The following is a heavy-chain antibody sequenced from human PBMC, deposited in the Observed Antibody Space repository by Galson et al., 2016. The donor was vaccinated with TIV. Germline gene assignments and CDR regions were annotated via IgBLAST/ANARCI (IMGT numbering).Heavy chain of an antibody. CDR3: SRGNWNYGMGGAMDV. Sequence: CAISGDSVSGNTAAWNWVRQSPSRGLEWLGRIYYTSKWNTDYAVSVKGRIIIRPDTSMNQVSLQLSSVIPDDTAVYYCSRGNWNYGMGGAMDVWGRGTTVTVSS. CDR2: IYYTSKWNT. D-gene: IGHD1-7*01. J-gene: IGHJ6*02. CDR1: GDSVSGNTAA. V-gene: IGHV6-1*01.